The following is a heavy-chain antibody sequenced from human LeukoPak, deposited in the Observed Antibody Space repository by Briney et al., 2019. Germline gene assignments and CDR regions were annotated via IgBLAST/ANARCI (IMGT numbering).Heavy chain of an antibody. V-gene: IGHV1-2*02. CDR1: GYTFTGYY. CDR3: GREPHYYGSGSGDY. D-gene: IGHD3-10*01. CDR2: INPNSGGT. Sequence: ASVKVSCKASGYTFTGYYMHWVRQAPGQGLEWMGWINPNSGGTNYAQKFQGRVTMTRDTSISTAYMELSRLRSDDTAVYYCGREPHYYGSGSGDYWGQGTLVTVSS. J-gene: IGHJ4*02.